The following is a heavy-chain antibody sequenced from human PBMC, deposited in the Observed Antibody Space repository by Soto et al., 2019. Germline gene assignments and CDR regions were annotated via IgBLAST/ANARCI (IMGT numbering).Heavy chain of an antibody. CDR1: GFTFSSYG. V-gene: IGHV3-33*01. CDR2: IWYDGSNK. D-gene: IGHD4-17*01. CDR3: ASGDYGDYVQPTGGFDY. Sequence: QVQLVESGGGVVQPGRSLRLSCAASGFTFSSYGMHWVRQAPGKGLEWVAVIWYDGSNKYYADSVKGRFTISRDNSKNTLYLQMNSLRAEDTAVYYCASGDYGDYVQPTGGFDYWGQGTLVTVSS. J-gene: IGHJ4*02.